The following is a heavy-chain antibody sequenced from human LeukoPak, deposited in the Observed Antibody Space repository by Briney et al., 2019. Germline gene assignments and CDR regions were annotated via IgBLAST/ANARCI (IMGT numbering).Heavy chain of an antibody. D-gene: IGHD2-2*01. Sequence: PGGSLRLSCAASGFTFSSYAMGWVRQAPGKGLEWVSAISGSGGSTYYADSVKGRFTISRDNSKNTLYLQMNSLRAEDTAVYYCAKSCSSTSCYHNYWGQGTLVTVSS. CDR2: ISGSGGST. CDR1: GFTFSSYA. CDR3: AKSCSSTSCYHNY. V-gene: IGHV3-23*01. J-gene: IGHJ4*02.